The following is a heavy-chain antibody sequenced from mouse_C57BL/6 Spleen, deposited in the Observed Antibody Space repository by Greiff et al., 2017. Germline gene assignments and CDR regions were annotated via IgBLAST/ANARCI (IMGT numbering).Heavy chain of an antibody. CDR3: ARTSYYSNYEFAY. J-gene: IGHJ3*01. CDR1: GFTFSDYG. Sequence: EVKLMESGGGLVKPGGSLKLSCAASGFTFSDYGMHWVRQAPEKGLEWVAYISSGSSTSYYADTVKGRFTISRDNAKNTLFLQMTSLRSEDTAMYYCARTSYYSNYEFAYWGQGTLVTVSA. D-gene: IGHD2-5*01. CDR2: ISSGSSTS. V-gene: IGHV5-17*01.